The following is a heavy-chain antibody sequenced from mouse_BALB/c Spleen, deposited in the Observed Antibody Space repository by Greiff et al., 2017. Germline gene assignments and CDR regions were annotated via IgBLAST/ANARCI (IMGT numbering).Heavy chain of an antibody. J-gene: IGHJ2*01. V-gene: IGHV5-4*02. Sequence: EVKVVESGGGLVKPGGSLKLSCAASGFTFSDYYMYWVRQTPEKRLEWVATISDGGSYTYYPDSVKGRFTISRDNAKNNLYLQMSSLKSEDTAMYYCARDRGPSYFDYWGQGTTLTVSS. CDR2: ISDGGSYT. CDR1: GFTFSDYY. CDR3: ARDRGPSYFDY.